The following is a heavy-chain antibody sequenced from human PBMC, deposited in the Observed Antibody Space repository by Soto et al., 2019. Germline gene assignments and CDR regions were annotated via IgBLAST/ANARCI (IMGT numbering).Heavy chain of an antibody. CDR3: ARRMKDSSSAGGFDI. Sequence: QLQLQESGPGLAKASGTLSLTCTVSGGSISSSSYFWDWIRQPPGKALEWIGSIYYSGNTYYNPSLKSRVTVYVGRSKNQFSLKLSSVTAADTALYYCARRMKDSSSAGGFDIWGQGTMVTVSS. D-gene: IGHD3-22*01. J-gene: IGHJ3*02. CDR1: GGSISSSSYF. CDR2: IYYSGNT. V-gene: IGHV4-39*01.